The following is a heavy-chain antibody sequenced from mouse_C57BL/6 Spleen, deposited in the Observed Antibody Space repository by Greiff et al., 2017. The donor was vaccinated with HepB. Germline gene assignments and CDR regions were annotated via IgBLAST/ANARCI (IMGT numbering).Heavy chain of an antibody. CDR2: ISYDGSN. Sequence: EVQLQQSGPGLVKPSQSLSLTCSVTGYSITSGYYWNWIRQFPGNKLEWMGYISYDGSNNYNPSLKNRISITRDTSKNQFFLKLNSVTTEDTATYYCARGHYSLYYFDYWGQGTTLTVSS. J-gene: IGHJ2*01. D-gene: IGHD2-12*01. CDR1: GYSITSGYY. CDR3: ARGHYSLYYFDY. V-gene: IGHV3-6*01.